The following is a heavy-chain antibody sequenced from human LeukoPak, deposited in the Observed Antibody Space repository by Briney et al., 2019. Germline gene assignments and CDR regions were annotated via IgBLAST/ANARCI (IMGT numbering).Heavy chain of an antibody. V-gene: IGHV3-7*01. CDR2: IKQDGSEK. CDR1: GFTFSSYG. D-gene: IGHD3-10*01. Sequence: PGGSLRLSCAASGFTFSSYGMHWVRQAPGKGLEWVANIKQDGSEKYYVDSVKGRFTISRDNAKNSLYLQMNSLRAEDTAVYYCARSPKEYGLWFGELLTILGYYFDYWGQGTLVTVSS. CDR3: ARSPKEYGLWFGELLTILGYYFDY. J-gene: IGHJ4*02.